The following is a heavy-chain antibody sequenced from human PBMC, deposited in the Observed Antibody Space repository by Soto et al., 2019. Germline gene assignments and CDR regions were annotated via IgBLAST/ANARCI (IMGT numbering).Heavy chain of an antibody. Sequence: GGSLRLSCAASGFTFSSYAMSWVRQAPGKGLEWVSAISGSGGSTYYADSVKGRFTISRDNSKNTLYLQMNSLRAEDTAVYYWAKDGGGGYYYYYMDVWGKGTTVTVSS. CDR2: ISGSGGST. J-gene: IGHJ6*03. V-gene: IGHV3-23*01. CDR3: AKDGGGGYYYYYMDV. CDR1: GFTFSSYA. D-gene: IGHD3-16*01.